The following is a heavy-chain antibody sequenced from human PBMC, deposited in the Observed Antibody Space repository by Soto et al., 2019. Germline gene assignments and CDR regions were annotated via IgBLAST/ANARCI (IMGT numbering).Heavy chain of an antibody. Sequence: RLGRVSCRDIFSISEIEWVRQTKERGLAWLSYMGRSGETIYYAASVKDRFTISRENAKTKLFLQMSGMRDEDTGIYYCSRSSRRDAGRPSTFYYWGRGTLVTVSS. CDR2: MGRSGETI. V-gene: IGHV3-48*03. D-gene: IGHD2-2*01. CDR3: SRSSRRDAGRPSTFYY. J-gene: IGHJ4*02. CDR1: RDIFSISE.